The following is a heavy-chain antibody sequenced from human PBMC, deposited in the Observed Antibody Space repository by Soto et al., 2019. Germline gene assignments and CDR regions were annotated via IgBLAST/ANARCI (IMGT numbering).Heavy chain of an antibody. CDR3: AKWNGGFDY. CDR2: ISYDGSYK. J-gene: IGHJ4*02. D-gene: IGHD3-16*01. V-gene: IGHV3-30*18. Sequence: QVQLVESGGGVVQPGRSLRLSCAASGFTFSSYGMHWVRQAPGKGLEWVAVISYDGSYKYYADSVKGRFTISRDNSKNTLYPQMNSLRAEDTAVYYCAKWNGGFDYWGQGTLVTVSS. CDR1: GFTFSSYG.